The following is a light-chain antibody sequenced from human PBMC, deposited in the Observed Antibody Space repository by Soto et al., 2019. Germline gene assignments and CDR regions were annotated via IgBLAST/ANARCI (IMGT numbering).Light chain of an antibody. CDR3: SSYTSSSTLV. Sequence: QSALTQPASVSGSPGQSITISCTGTSSDVGAYNYVSWYQHHPGKAPKLTIYEVSNRPSGVSNRFSGSKSGNTASLTISGLQAEDDADYYCSSYTSSSTLVFGTGTKVTVL. J-gene: IGLJ1*01. CDR1: SSDVGAYNY. V-gene: IGLV2-14*01. CDR2: EVS.